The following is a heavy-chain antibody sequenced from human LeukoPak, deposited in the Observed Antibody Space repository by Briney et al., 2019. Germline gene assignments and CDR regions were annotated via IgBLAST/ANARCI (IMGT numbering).Heavy chain of an antibody. D-gene: IGHD1-26*01. Sequence: SETLSLTCAVSGGSISSGGYSWSWIRQPPGKGLEWIGYIYHSGSTYYNPSLKSRVTISVDRSKNQFSLKLSSVTAADTAVYYCARAEREVGAFDYWGQGALVTVSS. V-gene: IGHV4-30-2*01. CDR1: GGSISSGGYS. CDR3: ARAEREVGAFDY. CDR2: IYHSGST. J-gene: IGHJ4*02.